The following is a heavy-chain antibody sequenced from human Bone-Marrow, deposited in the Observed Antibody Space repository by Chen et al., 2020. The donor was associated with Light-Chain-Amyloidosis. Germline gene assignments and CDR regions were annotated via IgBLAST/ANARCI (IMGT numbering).Heavy chain of an antibody. CDR3: ARPDLGIVGATMAYYYGMDV. J-gene: IGHJ6*02. D-gene: IGHD1-26*01. CDR1: GGTFSSYA. Sequence: QVQLVQSGAEVKKPGSSVKVSCKASGGTFSSYAISWVRKAPGQGLEWMGGIIPIFGTANYAQKFQGRVTITADESTSTAYMELSSLRSEDTAVYYCARPDLGIVGATMAYYYGMDVWGQGTTVTVSS. CDR2: IIPIFGTA. V-gene: IGHV1-69*01.